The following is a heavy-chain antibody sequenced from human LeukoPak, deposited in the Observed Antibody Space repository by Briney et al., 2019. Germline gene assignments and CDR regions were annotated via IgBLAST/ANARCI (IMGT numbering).Heavy chain of an antibody. J-gene: IGHJ4*02. V-gene: IGHV1-2*02. CDR2: INPNSGGT. Sequence: ASVKVSCKASGYTFTGYYMHWVRQAPGQGLEWMGWINPNSGGTNYAQKFQGRVTKTRDTSISTAYMELSRLRSDDTAVYYCAAVGSSSSPLFDYWGQGTLVTVSS. D-gene: IGHD6-13*01. CDR3: AAVGSSSSPLFDY. CDR1: GYTFTGYY.